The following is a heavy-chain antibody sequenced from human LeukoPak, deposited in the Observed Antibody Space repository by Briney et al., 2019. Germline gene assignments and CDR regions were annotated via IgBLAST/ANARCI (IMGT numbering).Heavy chain of an antibody. V-gene: IGHV3-9*01. CDR3: PKDTHIVAGFDAFDI. D-gene: IGHD2-21*01. J-gene: IGHJ3*02. CDR1: GFTFDDYA. CDR2: ISWNSGSI. Sequence: GGSLRLSCAASGFTFDDYAMHWVRQAPGKGLEWVSGISWNSGSIGYADSVKGRFTISRDNAKNSLYLQMNSLRAEDTALYYCPKDTHIVAGFDAFDIWGQGTMVTVSS.